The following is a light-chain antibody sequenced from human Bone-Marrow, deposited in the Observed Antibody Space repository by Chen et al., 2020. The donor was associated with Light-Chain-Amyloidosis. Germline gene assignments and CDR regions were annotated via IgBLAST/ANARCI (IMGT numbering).Light chain of an antibody. Sequence: QSALTQLASVSGPPVLSITFSCPGTGTDVGGYNLGSWHQQHPGKAPKLSIFAGTQRPAGISDRFSGAKSGNTASLTISGLQAEDESDFYCCSYSGRTTFVLFGGGTKLTVL. CDR1: GTDVGGYNL. CDR3: CSYSGRTTFVL. V-gene: IGLV2-23*03. CDR2: AGT. J-gene: IGLJ2*01.